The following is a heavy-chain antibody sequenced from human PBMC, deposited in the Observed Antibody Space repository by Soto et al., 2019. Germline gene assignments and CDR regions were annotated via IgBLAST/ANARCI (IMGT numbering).Heavy chain of an antibody. V-gene: IGHV4-30-4*01. CDR2: IYYSGST. CDR1: GGSISSGDYY. J-gene: IGHJ5*02. Sequence: TSETLSLTCTVSGGSISSGDYYWSWIRQPPGKGLEWIGYIYYSGSTYYNPSLKSRVTISVDTSKNQFSLKLSSVTAADTAVYYCARAAGELHLFGNWFDPWGQGTLVTVSS. D-gene: IGHD1-26*01. CDR3: ARAAGELHLFGNWFDP.